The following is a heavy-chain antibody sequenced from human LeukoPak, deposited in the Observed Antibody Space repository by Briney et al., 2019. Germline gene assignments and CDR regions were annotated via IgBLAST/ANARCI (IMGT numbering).Heavy chain of an antibody. CDR1: GFTFPTYG. D-gene: IGHD4-17*01. CDR3: AKDSTRDYGYYGMPES. Sequence: GGSLRLSCAGSGFTFPTYGMHWVRQAQGKGLEWVAYISYGNKGYYTDSVKGRFTISRDNSKNMLFLQMSSLRIEDTGVYYCAKDSTRDYGYYGMPESWGQGTLVTVS. J-gene: IGHJ1*01. V-gene: IGHV3-30*02. CDR2: ISYGNKG.